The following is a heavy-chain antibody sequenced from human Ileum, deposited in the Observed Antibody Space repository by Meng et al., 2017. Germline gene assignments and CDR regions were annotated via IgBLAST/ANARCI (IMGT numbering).Heavy chain of an antibody. CDR2: ISSGNNDI. CDR1: GLTFSSNT. CDR3: ARGPEENFRNHGSGRFDH. Sequence: EVQLVGSGGGLVKPGGSLRLSCAASGLTFSSNTMNWVRQAPGKGLEWVSSISSGNNDIYYADSVKGRFTISRDNAENSLYLQMNSLRAEDTAVYYCARGPEENFRNHGSGRFDHWGQGTLVTVSS. V-gene: IGHV3-21*01. D-gene: IGHD3-10*01. J-gene: IGHJ4*02.